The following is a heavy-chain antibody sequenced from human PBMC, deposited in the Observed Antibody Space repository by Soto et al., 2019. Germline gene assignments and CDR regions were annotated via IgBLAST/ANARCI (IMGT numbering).Heavy chain of an antibody. CDR1: GFSLSNYV. CDR2: IGSSSGTM. V-gene: IGHV3-48*01. Sequence: EVQLVESGGGLVQPGGSLRLSCAASGFSLSNYVMNWVRQAPGKGLEWISSIGSSSGTMFHADSVKGRFTISTDSAKNSLYMPMNSLRADDTAIYYCARFPSSGWPYFFDYWGLVTLVTVSS. D-gene: IGHD6-19*01. CDR3: ARFPSSGWPYFFDY. J-gene: IGHJ4*02.